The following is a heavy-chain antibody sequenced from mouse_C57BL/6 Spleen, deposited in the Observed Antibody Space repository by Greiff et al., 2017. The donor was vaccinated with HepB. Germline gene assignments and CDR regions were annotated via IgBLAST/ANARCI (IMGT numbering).Heavy chain of an antibody. CDR3: ARGGTTVVATPYAMDY. Sequence: QVQLKESGPELVKPGASVKISCKASGYAFSSSWMNWVKQRPGKGLEWIGRIYPGDGDTNYNGKFKGKATLTADKSSSTAYMQLSSLTSEDSAVYFCARGGTTVVATPYAMDYWGQGTSVTVSS. CDR1: GYAFSSSW. D-gene: IGHD1-1*01. CDR2: IYPGDGDT. J-gene: IGHJ4*01. V-gene: IGHV1-82*01.